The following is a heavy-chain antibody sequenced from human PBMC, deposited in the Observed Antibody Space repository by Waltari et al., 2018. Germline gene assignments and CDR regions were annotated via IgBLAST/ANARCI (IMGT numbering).Heavy chain of an antibody. CDR1: GGSISRGGYY. CDR3: AVGYCSGGSCRFFDY. Sequence: QVQLQESGPGLVKPSQTLSLPCTVSGGSISRGGYYWSWIRQHPGKGLEWIGYIYYSGSTYYNPSLKSRVTISVDTSKNQFSLKLSSVTAADTAVYYCAVGYCSGGSCRFFDYWGQGTLVTVSS. V-gene: IGHV4-31*03. J-gene: IGHJ4*02. CDR2: IYYSGST. D-gene: IGHD2-15*01.